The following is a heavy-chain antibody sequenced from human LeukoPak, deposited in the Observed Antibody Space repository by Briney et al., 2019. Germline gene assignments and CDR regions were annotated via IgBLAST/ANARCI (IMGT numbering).Heavy chain of an antibody. D-gene: IGHD1-26*01. CDR1: GFTFTNYW. CDR3: ARGTGKGATIDY. J-gene: IGHJ4*02. Sequence: GGSLRLSCAASGFTFTNYWMSWVRQAPGKGLELVANIKQDRSEKYYVDSVKGRFTISRDNAKNSLYLQMNSLRAEDTAVYYCARGTGKGATIDYWGQGTLVTVSS. V-gene: IGHV3-7*01. CDR2: IKQDRSEK.